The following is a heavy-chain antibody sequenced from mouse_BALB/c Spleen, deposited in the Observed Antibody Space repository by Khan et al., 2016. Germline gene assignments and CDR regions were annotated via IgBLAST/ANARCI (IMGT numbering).Heavy chain of an antibody. J-gene: IGHJ2*01. CDR2: IDPANGNF. V-gene: IGHV14-3*02. CDR1: GFTITDTY. CDR3: AGGNSPFDY. Sequence: VQLQQSGAELVKPGASVTLSCTASGFTITDTYLHWVKQRPEQGLEWIGRIDPANGNFKFDPKFQGKATITADTYSNTTYLQLSGLTSEDTAVYYCAGGNSPFDYWGQGTTLTVSS. D-gene: IGHD2-1*01.